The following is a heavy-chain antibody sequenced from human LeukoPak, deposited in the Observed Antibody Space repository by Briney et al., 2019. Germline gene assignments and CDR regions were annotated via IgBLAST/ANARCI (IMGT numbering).Heavy chain of an antibody. CDR2: IYTSGST. V-gene: IGHV4-61*02. D-gene: IGHD3-10*01. CDR3: ARGDKFGELLDAFDI. CDR1: GGSISSGSYY. Sequence: SQTLSLTCTVSGGSISSGSYYWSWIRQPAGKGLEWIGRIYTSGSTNYNSSLKSRVTISVDTSKNQFSLKLSSVTAADTAVYYCARGDKFGELLDAFDIWGQGTMATVSS. J-gene: IGHJ3*02.